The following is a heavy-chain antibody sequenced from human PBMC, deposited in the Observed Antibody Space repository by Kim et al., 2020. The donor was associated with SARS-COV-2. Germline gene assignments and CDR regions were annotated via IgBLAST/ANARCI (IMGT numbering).Heavy chain of an antibody. CDR1: GGSFSGYY. CDR2: INHSGST. D-gene: IGHD6-13*01. Sequence: SETLSLTCAVYGGSFSGYYWSWIRQPPGKGLEWIGEINHSGSTNYNPSLKSRVTISVDTSKNQFSLKLSSVTAADTAVYYCARGPKQQLVRRMFDYWGQGTLVTVSS. J-gene: IGHJ4*02. V-gene: IGHV4-34*01. CDR3: ARGPKQQLVRRMFDY.